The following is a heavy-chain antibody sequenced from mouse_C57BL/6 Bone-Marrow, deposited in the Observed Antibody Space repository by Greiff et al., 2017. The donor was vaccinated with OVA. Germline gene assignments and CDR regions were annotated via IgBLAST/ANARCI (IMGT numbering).Heavy chain of an antibody. Sequence: QVQLQQSGAELARPGASVKLSCKASGYTFTSYGISWVKQRTGKGLEWIGEIYPRSGNTYYNEKFKGKATLTADKSSSPAYMELRILTSEDSAVYFCSREGIYYYGSPWFAYWGQGTLVTVSA. CDR3: SREGIYYYGSPWFAY. CDR2: IYPRSGNT. CDR1: GYTFTSYG. J-gene: IGHJ3*01. D-gene: IGHD1-1*01. V-gene: IGHV1-81*01.